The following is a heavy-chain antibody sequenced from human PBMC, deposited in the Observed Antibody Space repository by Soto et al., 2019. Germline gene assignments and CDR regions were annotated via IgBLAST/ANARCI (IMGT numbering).Heavy chain of an antibody. Sequence: SETLSLTCTVSGGSISSYYWSWIRQPPGKGLEWIGYIYYSGSTNYNPSLKSRVTISVDTSKNQFSLELSSVTAADTAVYYCARLSEKNWFDPWGQGTLVTVSS. CDR1: GGSISSYY. CDR2: IYYSGST. CDR3: ARLSEKNWFDP. J-gene: IGHJ5*02. D-gene: IGHD3-3*01. V-gene: IGHV4-59*08.